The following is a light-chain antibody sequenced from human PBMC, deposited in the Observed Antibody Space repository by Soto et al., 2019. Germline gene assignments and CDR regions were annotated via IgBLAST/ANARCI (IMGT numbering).Light chain of an antibody. CDR3: QQSNSSPPT. CDR2: AAS. V-gene: IGKV1-39*01. Sequence: DIQMTQSPSALSASVGDRVTITCRASQSITNYLNWYQHKPGQAPNLLIYAASTLRAGVPSRFRGSGSGTDFTLTISSLQPEDFATYFCQQSNSSPPTFGGGTKV. CDR1: QSITNY. J-gene: IGKJ4*01.